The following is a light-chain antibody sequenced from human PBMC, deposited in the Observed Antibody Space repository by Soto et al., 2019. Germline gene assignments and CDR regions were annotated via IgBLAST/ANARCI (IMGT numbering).Light chain of an antibody. CDR3: QQYGDWPGA. CDR2: DAS. V-gene: IGKV3-11*01. J-gene: IGKJ4*01. CDR1: QSVTTY. Sequence: EIVLTQSPGTLSLSPGERATLSCRASQSVTTYLARYQQKPGQAPRLLIYDASNRATGIPARFSGSGSGTEFSLTISSLQSEDFAVYSCQQYGDWPGAFGGGTKVDIK.